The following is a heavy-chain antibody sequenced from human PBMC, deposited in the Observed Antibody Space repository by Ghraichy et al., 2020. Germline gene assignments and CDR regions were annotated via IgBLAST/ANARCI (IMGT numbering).Heavy chain of an antibody. CDR1: GGTFSSYA. CDR2: IIPIFGTA. D-gene: IGHD3-10*02. Sequence: SVKVSCKASGGTFSSYAISWVRQAPGQGLEWMGGIIPIFGTANYAQKFQGRVTITADKSTSTAYMELSSLRSEDTAVYYCATKEGDWYGRGPYDAFDIWGQGTMVTVSS. CDR3: ATKEGDWYGRGPYDAFDI. V-gene: IGHV1-69*06. J-gene: IGHJ3*02.